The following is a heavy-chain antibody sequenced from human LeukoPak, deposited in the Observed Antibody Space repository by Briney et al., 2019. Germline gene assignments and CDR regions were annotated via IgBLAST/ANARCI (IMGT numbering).Heavy chain of an antibody. Sequence: GGSLRLSCAASGFTFSSYAMSWVRQAPGKGLEWVSAISGSGGSTYYADSVKGRFTISRDNSKNTLYLQMNSLRAEDTAVYYCARDLTIFGVVRRDYWGQGTLVTVSS. J-gene: IGHJ4*02. CDR3: ARDLTIFGVVRRDY. CDR2: ISGSGGST. V-gene: IGHV3-23*01. CDR1: GFTFSSYA. D-gene: IGHD3-3*01.